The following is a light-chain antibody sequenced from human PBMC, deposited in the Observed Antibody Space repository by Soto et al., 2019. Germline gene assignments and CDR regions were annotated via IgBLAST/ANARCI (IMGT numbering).Light chain of an antibody. CDR2: WAS. V-gene: IGKV4-1*01. CDR3: QQYYSTPVT. J-gene: IGKJ1*01. Sequence: DIVMTQSPDSLAVSLGERATINCTSSQSALCSSNNENYLAWYQQKPGQPPKLLIYWASTRESGVPDRFSGSGSGTDFTLTISSLQAEDVAVYYCQQYYSTPVTFGQGTKVEIK. CDR1: QSALCSSNNENY.